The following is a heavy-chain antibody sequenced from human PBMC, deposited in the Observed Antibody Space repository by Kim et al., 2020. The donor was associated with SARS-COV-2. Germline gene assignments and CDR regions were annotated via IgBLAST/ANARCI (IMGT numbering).Heavy chain of an antibody. CDR2: IKSKTDGGTT. J-gene: IGHJ4*02. D-gene: IGHD2-2*01. Sequence: GGSLRLSCAASGFTFSNAWMSWVRQAPGKGLEWVGRIKSKTDGGTTDYAAPVKGRFTISRDDSKNTLYLQMNSLKTEDTAVYYCTTVGGYCSSTSCPPPVYWGQGTLVTVSS. CDR1: GFTFSNAW. V-gene: IGHV3-15*01. CDR3: TTVGGYCSSTSCPPPVY.